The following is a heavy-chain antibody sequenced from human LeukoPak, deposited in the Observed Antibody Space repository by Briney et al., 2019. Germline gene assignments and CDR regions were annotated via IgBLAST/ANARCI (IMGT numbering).Heavy chain of an antibody. CDR3: ARKRFRSYDFWSGYADNWFDP. CDR1: GYTFTSYG. Sequence: GASVKVSCKASGYTFTSYGISWVRQAPGQGLEWMGWISAYNGNTNYAQKLQGRVTMTTDTSTSTAYMELRSLRSDDTAVYYCARKRFRSYDFWSGYADNWFDPLGPGNPGHRLL. CDR2: ISAYNGNT. J-gene: IGHJ5*02. D-gene: IGHD3-3*01. V-gene: IGHV1-18*01.